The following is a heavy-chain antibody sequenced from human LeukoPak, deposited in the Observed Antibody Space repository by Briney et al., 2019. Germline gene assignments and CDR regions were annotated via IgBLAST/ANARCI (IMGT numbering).Heavy chain of an antibody. CDR2: IKKDGSER. Sequence: GGSLRLSCAASGSKFVSNWMSWVRRAPGKGLEWVADIKKDGSERYYVDSVKGRFTISRDNARNSVFLQMNNLRAEDTGVYYCSWSGEADWGQGTLVTVSS. CDR1: GSKFVSNW. V-gene: IGHV3-7*01. CDR3: SWSGEAD. J-gene: IGHJ4*02. D-gene: IGHD3-3*01.